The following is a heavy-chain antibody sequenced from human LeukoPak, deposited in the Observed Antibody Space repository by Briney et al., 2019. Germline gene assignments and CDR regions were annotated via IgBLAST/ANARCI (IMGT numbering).Heavy chain of an antibody. CDR1: NGSISSVSYS. Sequence: SETLSLTCTVSNGSISSVSYSWGWIRQPPGKGLEWIGYIYYSGSTDYNPSLKSRVTISVDTSKNQFSLKLSSVTAADTAVYYCARDWIQNWFDPWGQGTLVTVSS. D-gene: IGHD5-18*01. CDR3: ARDWIQNWFDP. J-gene: IGHJ5*02. V-gene: IGHV4-61*01. CDR2: IYYSGST.